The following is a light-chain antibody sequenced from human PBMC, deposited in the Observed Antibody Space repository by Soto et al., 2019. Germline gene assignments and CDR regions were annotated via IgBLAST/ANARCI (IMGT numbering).Light chain of an antibody. CDR2: AAS. CDR1: QTISSY. J-gene: IGKJ2*01. CDR3: QQSYSTPYT. V-gene: IGKV1-39*01. Sequence: DIQMTQSPSSLSASVGDRVTITCRASQTISSYLNWYQQKPGKAPNLLIYAASNLQGGVPSRFSGSESGTAFNLTISSLQPEDFATYYCQQSYSTPYTFGQGTKLEIK.